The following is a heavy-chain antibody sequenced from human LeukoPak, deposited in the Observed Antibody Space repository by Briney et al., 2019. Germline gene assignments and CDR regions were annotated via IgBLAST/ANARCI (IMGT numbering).Heavy chain of an antibody. J-gene: IGHJ3*02. Sequence: SETLSLTCTVSGGSLSSSSYYWGWIRQPPGKGLEWIGSIHYSGSTYYNPSLKSRVTISVDTSKNQFSLKLSSVTAADTAVYYCARWTSSSTDAFDIWGEGTMVSVSS. CDR1: GGSLSSSSYY. D-gene: IGHD6-6*01. CDR2: IHYSGST. CDR3: ARWTSSSTDAFDI. V-gene: IGHV4-39*01.